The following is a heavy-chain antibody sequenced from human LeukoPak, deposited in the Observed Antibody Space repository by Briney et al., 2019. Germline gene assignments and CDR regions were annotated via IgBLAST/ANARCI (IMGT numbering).Heavy chain of an antibody. J-gene: IGHJ5*02. CDR1: GYTFTGYN. CDR2: INPNSGGT. V-gene: IGHV1-2*02. CDR3: ARPQLPRGDPWFDP. D-gene: IGHD2-2*01. Sequence: ASVKVSYKAPGYTFTGYNMHWVRQAPGQGLEWMGWINPNSGGTNYAQKFQGRVTMTRDTSISTAYMELSRLRSDDTAVYYCARPQLPRGDPWFDPWGQGTLVTVSS.